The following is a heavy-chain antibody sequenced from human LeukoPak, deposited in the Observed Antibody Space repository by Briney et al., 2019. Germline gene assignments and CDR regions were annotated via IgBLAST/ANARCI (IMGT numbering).Heavy chain of an antibody. J-gene: IGHJ4*02. V-gene: IGHV3-23*01. CDR3: AKDSPHYYDSSGYPLDY. CDR1: GFTFSSYA. Sequence: GGSLRLSCAASGFTFSSYAMSWVRQAPGKGLEWVSAISGSGGSTYYADSVKGRFTISRDNSKNTLYLQMNSLRAEDTAVYYCAKDSPHYYDSSGYPLDYWGQGTLVTVSS. CDR2: ISGSGGST. D-gene: IGHD3-22*01.